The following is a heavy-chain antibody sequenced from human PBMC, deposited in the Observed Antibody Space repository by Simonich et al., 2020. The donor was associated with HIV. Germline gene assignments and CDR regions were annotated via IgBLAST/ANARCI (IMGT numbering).Heavy chain of an antibody. Sequence: QVQLVQSGAEVKKPGASVKVSCKASGYTFTSYAMHWVRQAPGQRLEWMGWMNPNSGKTGYAQKFQGDVTMTRNNSISAAYMELSSLRSEDTAVYYCARTTWLRSIQLWLPLGYWVQGTLVTVSS. J-gene: IGHJ4*02. CDR3: ARTTWLRSIQLWLPLGY. CDR1: GYTFTSYA. V-gene: IGHV1-8*02. D-gene: IGHD5-18*01. CDR2: MNPNSGKT.